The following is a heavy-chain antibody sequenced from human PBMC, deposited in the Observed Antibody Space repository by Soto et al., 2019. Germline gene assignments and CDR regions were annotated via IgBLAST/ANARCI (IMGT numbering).Heavy chain of an antibody. V-gene: IGHV4-30-4*01. CDR3: ARGTDRGYRGYDQYYFDS. CDR2: IYYSGST. Sequence: PSETLSLTCTVSGGSISSGDYYWSWIRQPPGKGLEWIGYIYYSGSTYYNPSLKSRVTISVDTSKNQFSLKLSSVTAADTAVYYCARGTDRGYRGYDQYYFDSWGQGTLVTVSS. J-gene: IGHJ4*02. D-gene: IGHD5-12*01. CDR1: GGSISSGDYY.